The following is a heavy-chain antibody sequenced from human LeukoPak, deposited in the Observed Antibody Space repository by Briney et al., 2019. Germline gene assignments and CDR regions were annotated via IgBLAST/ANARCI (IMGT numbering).Heavy chain of an antibody. Sequence: ASVKVSCKASGYTFNGYYMHWVRQAPGHRLESMGWINPNSGGTKYARQLQGRVTLTRDTSLSTAHLGPTRLRADDTAVYFCARGVGAPAYYFDYWGQGTLVTVSS. V-gene: IGHV1-2*02. D-gene: IGHD1-26*01. CDR2: INPNSGGT. CDR3: ARGVGAPAYYFDY. J-gene: IGHJ4*02. CDR1: GYTFNGYY.